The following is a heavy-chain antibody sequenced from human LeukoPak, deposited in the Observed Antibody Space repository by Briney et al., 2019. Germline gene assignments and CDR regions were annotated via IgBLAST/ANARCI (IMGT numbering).Heavy chain of an antibody. D-gene: IGHD5-12*01. V-gene: IGHV1-2*02. CDR2: SHPNSGGT. CDR3: ARQELVDIVATTY. CDR1: AYTFTFYV. J-gene: IGHJ4*02. Sequence: ASVTLSCTSSAYTFTFYVMQWLRQAPGQELGWMGWSHPNSGGTDYAKKFQGRGTMTRDTSISTAYMELSRLRSDDTAVYYCARQELVDIVATTYWGQGTLVTVSS.